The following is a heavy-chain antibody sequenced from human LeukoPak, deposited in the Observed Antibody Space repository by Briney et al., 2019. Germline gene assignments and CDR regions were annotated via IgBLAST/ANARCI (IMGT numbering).Heavy chain of an antibody. D-gene: IGHD1-26*01. CDR1: GFTFGDYA. Sequence: GGSLRLSCTASGFTFGDYAMSWVRQAPGKGLEWVGFIRSKAYGGTTEYAASVKGRFTISRDDSKSIAYLQMNSLKTEDTAVYYCTRPFPIQGGTPYYYMDVWGKGTTVTVSS. CDR2: IRSKAYGGTT. J-gene: IGHJ6*03. V-gene: IGHV3-49*04. CDR3: TRPFPIQGGTPYYYMDV.